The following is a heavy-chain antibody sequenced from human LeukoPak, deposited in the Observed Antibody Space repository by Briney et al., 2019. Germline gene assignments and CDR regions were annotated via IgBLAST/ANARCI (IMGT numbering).Heavy chain of an antibody. CDR2: ISYDGSNK. V-gene: IGHV3-30*04. CDR3: ARDDPVSGTEWLVLSDY. CDR1: GFPFISLA. D-gene: IGHD6-19*01. Sequence: GGPLGLPCAASGFPFISLALHWVGRAQGKGLGGVPVISYDGSNKYYADSVKGRFTISRDHSKNTLYLQINSLRAEDTAVYYCARDDPVSGTEWLVLSDYWGQGTLVTVSS. J-gene: IGHJ4*02.